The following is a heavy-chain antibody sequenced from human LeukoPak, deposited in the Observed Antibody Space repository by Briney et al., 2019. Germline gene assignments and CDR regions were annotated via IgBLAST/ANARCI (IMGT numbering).Heavy chain of an antibody. J-gene: IGHJ6*03. CDR1: GGSFSDYL. CDR3: ARGERVWFGELMTSFSYFYIDV. CDR2: INQGGRT. Sequence: PSETLSLTCAVNGGSFSDYLWTWIRQSPGKGLEWIGEINQGGRTNFNPSLKSRVTISADRSKYHFSLTLRSVTAADTAVYYCARGERVWFGELMTSFSYFYIDVWGRGTTVIVSS. D-gene: IGHD3-10*01. V-gene: IGHV4-34*01.